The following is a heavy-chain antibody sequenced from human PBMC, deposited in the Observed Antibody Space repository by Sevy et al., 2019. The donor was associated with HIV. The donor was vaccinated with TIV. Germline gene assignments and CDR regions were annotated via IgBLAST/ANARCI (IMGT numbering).Heavy chain of an antibody. CDR3: ARSQRTDTFDI. V-gene: IGHV1-2*02. Sequence: ASVKVSCKTSGYTFTDHYIHWVRQAPGQGLGWMAWINPNRGGTRSAQKFQGRVTMTRDTSIGAAYMELSSLTFDDSAVYYCARSQRTDTFDIWGQGTMVTVSS. CDR1: GYTFTDHY. J-gene: IGHJ3*02. CDR2: INPNRGGT. D-gene: IGHD2-8*02.